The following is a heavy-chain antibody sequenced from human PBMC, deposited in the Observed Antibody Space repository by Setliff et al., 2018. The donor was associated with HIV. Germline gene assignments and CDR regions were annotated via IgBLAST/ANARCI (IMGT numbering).Heavy chain of an antibody. CDR1: GGSFSGYY. J-gene: IGHJ4*02. V-gene: IGHV4-34*01. CDR2: INHSGST. CDR3: ARTLPQYTNLFDD. D-gene: IGHD5-18*01. Sequence: SETLSLTCAVYGGSFSGYYWSWIRQPPGKGLEWIGKINHSGSTNYNPSLKSRVTISVDTSKNQFSLKLSSVTAADTAVYYCARTLPQYTNLFDDWGRGTLVTVSS.